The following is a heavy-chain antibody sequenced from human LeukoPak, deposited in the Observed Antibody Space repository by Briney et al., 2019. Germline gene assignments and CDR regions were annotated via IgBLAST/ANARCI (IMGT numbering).Heavy chain of an antibody. Sequence: SETLSLTCTVSGGSISSSSYYWGWIRQPPGKGLEWIGSIYYSGSTYYNPSLKSRVTISVDASKNQFSLKLSSVTAADTAVYYCAREYYYDSSGYSNWGQGTLVTVSS. J-gene: IGHJ4*02. D-gene: IGHD3-22*01. CDR1: GGSISSSSYY. V-gene: IGHV4-39*07. CDR3: AREYYYDSSGYSN. CDR2: IYYSGST.